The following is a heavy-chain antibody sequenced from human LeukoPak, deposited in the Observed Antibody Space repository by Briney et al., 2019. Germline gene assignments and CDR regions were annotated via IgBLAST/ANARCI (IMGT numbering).Heavy chain of an antibody. J-gene: IGHJ5*02. V-gene: IGHV1-69*04. CDR2: IIPIFGIA. Sequence: GASVKVSCKASGRTFSSYAISWVRQAPGQGLEWMGRIIPIFGIANYAQKFQGRVTITADKSTSTAYMELSSLRSEDTAVYYCARDEYCGGDCYFWFDPWGQGTLVTVSS. CDR1: GRTFSSYA. CDR3: ARDEYCGGDCYFWFDP. D-gene: IGHD2-21*02.